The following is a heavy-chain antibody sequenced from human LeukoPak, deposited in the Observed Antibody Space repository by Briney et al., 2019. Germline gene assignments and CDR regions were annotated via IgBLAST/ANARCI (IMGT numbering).Heavy chain of an antibody. CDR3: ARNPSLRSTHYFDY. CDR2: ISSSSSYI. V-gene: IGHV3-21*01. D-gene: IGHD2-2*01. J-gene: IGHJ4*02. Sequence: GSLRLSCAASGFTFSSYSMNWVRQAPGKGLEWVSSISSSSSYIYYADSVKGRFTISRDNAKNSLYLQMNSLRAEDTAVYYCARNPSLRSTHYFDYWGQGTLVTVSS. CDR1: GFTFSSYS.